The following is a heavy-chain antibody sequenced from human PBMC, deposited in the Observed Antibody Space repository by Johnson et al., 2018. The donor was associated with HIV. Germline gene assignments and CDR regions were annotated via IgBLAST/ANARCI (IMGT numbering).Heavy chain of an antibody. J-gene: IGHJ3*02. V-gene: IGHV3-30*02. D-gene: IGHD3-3*01. CDR1: GFTFSTYW. Sequence: QLVESGGGLVQPGGSLGLSCAASGFTFSTYWMTWVRQAPGKGLEWVAFIRYDGSNKNYADSVKGRFTISRDNSKSTLYLQMNSLRAEDTAVYYCAKAKTVARIAIFFDIWGQGKMVTVSS. CDR3: AKAKTVARIAIFFDI. CDR2: IRYDGSNK.